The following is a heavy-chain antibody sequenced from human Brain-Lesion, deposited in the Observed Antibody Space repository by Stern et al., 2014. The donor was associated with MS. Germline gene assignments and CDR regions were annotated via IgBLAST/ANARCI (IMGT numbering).Heavy chain of an antibody. V-gene: IGHV4-39*02. CDR1: GGSIGRSSYY. Sequence: QLVESGPGLVKPSETLSLTCTVSGGSIGRSSYYWGWIRQPPGKGLEWIGNIFYTGSTFYDPSLKSRVTISLDTSNNHLSLSLNSVTAADTAVYYCARGAGVFDSWGQGTLVTVSP. D-gene: IGHD6-19*01. CDR3: ARGAGVFDS. CDR2: IFYTGST. J-gene: IGHJ4*02.